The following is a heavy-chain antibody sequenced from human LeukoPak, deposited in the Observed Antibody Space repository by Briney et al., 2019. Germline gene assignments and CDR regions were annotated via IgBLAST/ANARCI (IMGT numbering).Heavy chain of an antibody. CDR2: ISDSGGRT. D-gene: IGHD3-22*01. CDR1: GFTFSSYG. Sequence: GGSLRLSCAASGFTFSSYGMSWVRQAPGKGLEWVSAISDSGGRTFYADSVKGRFTSSRDNSKHTLYLQINSLRAEDTAVYYCAKDSYDTSIWGQGTLVTVSA. CDR3: AKDSYDTSI. J-gene: IGHJ4*02. V-gene: IGHV3-23*01.